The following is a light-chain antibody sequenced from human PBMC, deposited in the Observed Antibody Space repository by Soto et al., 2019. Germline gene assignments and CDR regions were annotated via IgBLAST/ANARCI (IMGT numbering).Light chain of an antibody. V-gene: IGLV2-23*01. J-gene: IGLJ1*01. CDR2: EGS. CDR3: CSYAGSSTSV. CDR1: SSDVGSYNL. Sequence: QSALTQPASVSGSPGQSITISCTGTSSDVGSYNLVSWYQQHPGKAPKLMIYEGSKRPSGVSNCFSGSKSGNTASLTISGLQAEDEADYYCCSYAGSSTSVFGTGTKLTVL.